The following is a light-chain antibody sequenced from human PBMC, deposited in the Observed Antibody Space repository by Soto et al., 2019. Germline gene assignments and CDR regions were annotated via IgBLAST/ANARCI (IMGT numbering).Light chain of an antibody. CDR3: QQYAVSPIT. CDR1: QTVSKNY. CDR2: AAS. Sequence: EIVLTQSRVTLSLSPGEGATLSCRASQTVSKNYLAWYQQKAGQAPRLVIYAASTRATGIPDRFSGSGSGTDFTLTISRLEPEDFAVFYCQQYAVSPITFGQGTRLEIK. V-gene: IGKV3-20*01. J-gene: IGKJ5*01.